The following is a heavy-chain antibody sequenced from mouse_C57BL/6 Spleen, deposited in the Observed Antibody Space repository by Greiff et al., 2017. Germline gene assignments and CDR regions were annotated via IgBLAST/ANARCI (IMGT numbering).Heavy chain of an antibody. CDR1: GFNIKDDY. CDR3: TPRSLEFAY. Sequence: EVQLQQSGAELVRPGASVKLSCTASGFNIKDDYMHWVKQRPEQGLEWIGWIDPENGDPEYASKFQGKATITADTSSNTAYLQLSSLTSEDTAVYYCTPRSLEFAYWGQGTLVTVSA. V-gene: IGHV14-4*01. CDR2: IDPENGDP. J-gene: IGHJ3*01.